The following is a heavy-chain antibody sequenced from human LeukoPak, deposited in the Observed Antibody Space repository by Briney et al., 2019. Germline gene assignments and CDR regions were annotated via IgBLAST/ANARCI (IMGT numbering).Heavy chain of an antibody. D-gene: IGHD1-14*01. CDR3: ARGVEPLAANTLAY. CDR2: LYSDGNT. Sequence: PGRSLRLSCAASGFTVITNDMTWVRQAPGKGVEWVSVLYSDGNTKYADSVQGRFTISRDNSKNTLYLEMNSLSPDDTAVYYCARGVEPLAANTLAYWGQGTLVTVSS. J-gene: IGHJ4*02. V-gene: IGHV3-53*01. CDR1: GFTVITND.